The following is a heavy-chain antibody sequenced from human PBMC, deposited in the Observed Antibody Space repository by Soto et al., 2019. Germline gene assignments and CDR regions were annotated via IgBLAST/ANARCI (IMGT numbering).Heavy chain of an antibody. D-gene: IGHD2-2*01. Sequence: QVQLVQSGAEVKKPGASVKVSCKASGYSFTSYGISWMRQAPGQGLEWMGWISAYNGNTNYAQKLQGRVTMTTDTSTSTAYMELRSLRSDDTAVYYCARVYVDSSSTSCYLYFDYWGQGTLVTVSS. CDR1: GYSFTSYG. J-gene: IGHJ4*02. V-gene: IGHV1-18*01. CDR2: ISAYNGNT. CDR3: ARVYVDSSSTSCYLYFDY.